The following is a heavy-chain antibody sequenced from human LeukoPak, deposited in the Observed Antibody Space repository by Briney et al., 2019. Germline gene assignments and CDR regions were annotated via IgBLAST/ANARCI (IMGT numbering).Heavy chain of an antibody. Sequence: GGSLRLSCAASGFTFSSYSVNWVRQAPGKGLEWVSSISSSSSYIYYADSVKGRFTISRDNAKNSLYLQMNSLRAEDTAVYYCARWDYGDQFFDYWGQGTLVTVSS. J-gene: IGHJ4*02. V-gene: IGHV3-21*01. CDR3: ARWDYGDQFFDY. D-gene: IGHD4-17*01. CDR2: ISSSSSYI. CDR1: GFTFSSYS.